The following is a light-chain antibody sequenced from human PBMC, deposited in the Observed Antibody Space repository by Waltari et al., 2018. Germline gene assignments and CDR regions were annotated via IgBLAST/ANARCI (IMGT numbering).Light chain of an antibody. CDR1: QSISSW. CDR3: QQYNSYSQGYT. Sequence: DIQMTQSPSTLSASVGDRVPITCRASQSISSWLAWYQQKPGKAPKLLIYKASSLESGVPSRFSGSGSGTEFTLTISSLQPDDFATYYCQQYNSYSQGYTFGQGTKLEIK. V-gene: IGKV1-5*03. J-gene: IGKJ2*01. CDR2: KAS.